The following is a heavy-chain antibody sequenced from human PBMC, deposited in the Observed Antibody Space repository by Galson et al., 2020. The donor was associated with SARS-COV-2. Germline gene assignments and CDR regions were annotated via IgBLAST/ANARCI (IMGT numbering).Heavy chain of an antibody. CDR1: GFSLSTSGMR. CDR2: IDWDDDK. V-gene: IGHV2-70*04. D-gene: IGHD4-17*01. CDR3: ARTTVTHGHFDY. Sequence: SGPTLVKPTQTLTLTCTFSGFSLSTSGMRVSWIRQPPGKALEWLARIDWDDDKFYSTSLKTRLTISKDTSKNQVVLTMTNMDPVDTATYYCARTTVTHGHFDYWGQGTLVTVSS. J-gene: IGHJ4*02.